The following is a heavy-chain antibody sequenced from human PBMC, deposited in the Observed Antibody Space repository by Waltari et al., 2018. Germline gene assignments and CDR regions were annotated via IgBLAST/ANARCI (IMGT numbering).Heavy chain of an antibody. J-gene: IGHJ5*02. CDR1: GGSISSSSYY. D-gene: IGHD6-13*01. CDR2: IYYSGST. CDR3: AREGSDSSSSRWFDP. V-gene: IGHV4-39*07. Sequence: QLQLQESGPGLVKPSETLSLTCTVSGGSISSSSYYWGWIRQPPGKGLEWIGRIYYSGSTSYNPPLKSRVTRSVDTSKNQFSLKLSSVTASDTAVYYCAREGSDSSSSRWFDPWGQGTLVTVSS.